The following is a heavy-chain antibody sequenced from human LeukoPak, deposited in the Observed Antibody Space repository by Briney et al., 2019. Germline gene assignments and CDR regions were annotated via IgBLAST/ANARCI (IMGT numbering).Heavy chain of an antibody. J-gene: IGHJ1*01. CDR3: ARDGGVFQH. D-gene: IGHD3-16*01. Sequence: SETLSLTCTVSGGSNSSYYWSWIRQPPGKGLEWIGYIYYSGSTNYNPSLKSRVTISVDTSKNQFSLKLSSVTAADTAVYYCARDGGVFQHWGQGTLVTVSS. CDR1: GGSNSSYY. V-gene: IGHV4-59*01. CDR2: IYYSGST.